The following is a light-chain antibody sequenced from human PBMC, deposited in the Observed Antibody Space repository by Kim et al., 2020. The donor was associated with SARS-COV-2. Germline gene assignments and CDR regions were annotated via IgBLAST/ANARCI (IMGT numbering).Light chain of an antibody. J-gene: IGKJ1*01. CDR2: KAS. CDR3: QQYNSYWS. Sequence: SIGTLLAWYQQKSGKAPKLLIYKASTLESGVPSRFSGSAFGTEFSLTISNVQPDDFATYYCQQYNSYWSFGQGTKVDIK. V-gene: IGKV1-5*03. CDR1: SIGTL.